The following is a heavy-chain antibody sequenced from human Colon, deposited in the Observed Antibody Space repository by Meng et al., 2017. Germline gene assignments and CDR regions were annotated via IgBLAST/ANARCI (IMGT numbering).Heavy chain of an antibody. CDR2: TSHSGST. Sequence: QVQVQGSGPGLVKPSETLSLHCAVSCGSISRSDWWSWVRQPPGKGLEWIGETSHSGSTNYSPSLKSRVTISLDKSKNQLSLKLNSVTAADTAVYYCASSDYYRSDYWGQGTLVTVSS. CDR1: CGSISRSDW. J-gene: IGHJ4*02. CDR3: ASSDYYRSDY. D-gene: IGHD3-22*01. V-gene: IGHV4-4*02.